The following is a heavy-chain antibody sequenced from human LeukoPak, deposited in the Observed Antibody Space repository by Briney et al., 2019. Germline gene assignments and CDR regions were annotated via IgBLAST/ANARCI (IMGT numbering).Heavy chain of an antibody. J-gene: IGHJ3*02. V-gene: IGHV3-21*04. Sequence: GGSLRLSCAASGFTFSSYSMNWVRQAPGKGLEWVSSISSSSSYIYYADSVKGRFTISRDNAKNSLYLQMNSLRAEDTAVYYCAKGGSGYDILTGFPIGAFDIWGQGTMVTVSS. CDR2: ISSSSSYI. CDR1: GFTFSSYS. D-gene: IGHD3-9*01. CDR3: AKGGSGYDILTGFPIGAFDI.